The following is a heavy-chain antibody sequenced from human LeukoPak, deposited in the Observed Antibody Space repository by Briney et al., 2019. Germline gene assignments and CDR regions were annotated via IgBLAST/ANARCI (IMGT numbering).Heavy chain of an antibody. CDR1: GFTFSHYA. D-gene: IGHD3-22*01. V-gene: IGHV3-30*18. CDR3: AKGGYYERPWYFDY. CDR2: ISFDGTNK. Sequence: SGRSLRLSCAASGFTFSHYAMHWVRQAPGKGLEWVAVISFDGTNKFYADSVKGRFTTSRDNSKNALYLQMNSLRAEDTAVYYCAKGGYYERPWYFDYWGQGTLVTVSS. J-gene: IGHJ4*02.